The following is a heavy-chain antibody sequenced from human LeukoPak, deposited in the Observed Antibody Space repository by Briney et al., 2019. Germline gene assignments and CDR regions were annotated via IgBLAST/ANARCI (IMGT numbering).Heavy chain of an antibody. Sequence: QVQLQESGPGLVKPSQTLSLTCTVSGGSISSGRYFWSWIRQPAGKGLEWSGRIYTSGSTNYNPSLKSRVTISVDTYKNQFSLKLSSVTAADTAVYYCAREMGVYAIGIDYWGQGTLVTVSS. CDR2: IYTSGST. V-gene: IGHV4-61*02. J-gene: IGHJ4*02. CDR3: AREMGVYAIGIDY. CDR1: GGSISSGRYF. D-gene: IGHD2-8*02.